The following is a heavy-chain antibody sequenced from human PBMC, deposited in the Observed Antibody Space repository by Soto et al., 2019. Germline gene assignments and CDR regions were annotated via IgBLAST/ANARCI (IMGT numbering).Heavy chain of an antibody. Sequence: QVQLVESGGGVVQPGRSLRLSCAASGFTFSSYGMHWVRQAPGKGLEWVAVIWYDGSNKYYADSVKGRFTISRDNSKNTLYLQMKGLRFQYTAVYYCASDRVWFGELSGHDYYYGMDVWGQGTTVTVSS. J-gene: IGHJ6*02. CDR3: ASDRVWFGELSGHDYYYGMDV. V-gene: IGHV3-33*01. CDR1: GFTFSSYG. CDR2: IWYDGSNK. D-gene: IGHD3-10*01.